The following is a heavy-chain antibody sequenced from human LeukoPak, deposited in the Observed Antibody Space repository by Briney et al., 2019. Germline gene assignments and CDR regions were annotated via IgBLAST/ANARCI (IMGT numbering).Heavy chain of an antibody. CDR3: ARDQGSAMNSGGMDY. Sequence: SETLSLTCAVSGGSISSSNWWSWVRQPPGKGLEWIGEIYHSGSTNYNPSLKSRVTISVDKSKNQFSLKLSSVTAADTAVYYCARDQGSAMNSGGMDYWGQGTLVTVSS. CDR1: GGSISSSNW. J-gene: IGHJ4*02. V-gene: IGHV4-4*02. D-gene: IGHD2-2*01. CDR2: IYHSGST.